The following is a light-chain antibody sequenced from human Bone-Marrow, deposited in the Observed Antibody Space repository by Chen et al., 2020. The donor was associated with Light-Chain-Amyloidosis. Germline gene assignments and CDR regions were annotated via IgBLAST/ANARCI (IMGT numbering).Light chain of an antibody. Sequence: QSALTQPASVSGSPGQSITISCPGTSGDVGTYNYVSWYQQHPGKAPKVMIYAVSKRPSGVSNRFSGSKSGNAASLTISGLQAEDEADYCCSSLASSSSYVFGPGTKVTVL. J-gene: IGLJ1*01. V-gene: IGLV2-14*01. CDR1: SGDVGTYNY. CDR2: AVS. CDR3: SSLASSSSYV.